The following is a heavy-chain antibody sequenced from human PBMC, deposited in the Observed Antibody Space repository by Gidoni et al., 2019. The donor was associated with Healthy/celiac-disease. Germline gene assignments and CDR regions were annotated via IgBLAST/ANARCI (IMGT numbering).Heavy chain of an antibody. CDR1: GGSFSGYY. Sequence: QVQLQQWGAGLLKPSETLSLTCAVYGGSFSGYYWSWIRQPPGKGLEWIGEINHSGSTNYNPSLKSRVTISVDTSKNQFSLKLSSVTAADTAVYYCARGREKVVLMVYAKGWFDPWGQGTLVTVSS. CDR2: INHSGST. V-gene: IGHV4-34*01. CDR3: ARGREKVVLMVYAKGWFDP. J-gene: IGHJ5*02. D-gene: IGHD2-8*01.